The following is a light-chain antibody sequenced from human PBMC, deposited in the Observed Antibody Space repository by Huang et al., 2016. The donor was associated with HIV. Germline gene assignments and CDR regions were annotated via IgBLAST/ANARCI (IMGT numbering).Light chain of an antibody. V-gene: IGKV3-20*01. J-gene: IGKJ1*01. CDR2: GAS. CDR1: QTVSSSY. CDR3: QHYGRSPGT. Sequence: EIVLTQSPGTLSLSPGERATLSCRASQTVSSSYLAWCQQKPGQAPRLLIYGASSRATGIPDRFSGSGSGTDFTLTISRLEPEDFAVYFCQHYGRSPGTFGQGTKVEIK.